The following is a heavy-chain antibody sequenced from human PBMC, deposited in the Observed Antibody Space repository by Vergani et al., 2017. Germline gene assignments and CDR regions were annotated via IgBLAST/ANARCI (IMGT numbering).Heavy chain of an antibody. V-gene: IGHV1-2*02. CDR2: INPNSGGT. J-gene: IGHJ3*02. CDR1: GYTFTDYY. Sequence: QVQLVQSGAEVKKPGASVKVSCKASGYTFTDYYMHWVRQAPGQGLEWMGWINPNSGGTNYAQKFQGRVTMTRDTSISTTYMELSRLRSDDTAVYYCARDLEPAITILGVVITGGTFDIWGQGTMVTVSS. D-gene: IGHD3-3*01. CDR3: ARDLEPAITILGVVITGGTFDI.